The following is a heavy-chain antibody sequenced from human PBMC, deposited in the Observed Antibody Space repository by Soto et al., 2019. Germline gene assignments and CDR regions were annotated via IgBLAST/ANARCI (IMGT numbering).Heavy chain of an antibody. CDR2: ISSSSSYT. CDR3: ARGYYDSSGYSKIAVDY. J-gene: IGHJ4*02. D-gene: IGHD3-22*01. V-gene: IGHV3-11*06. CDR1: GFTFSDYY. Sequence: PGGSLRFSCAASGFTFSDYYMSWIRQAPGKGLEWVSYISSSSSYTNYADSVKGRFTISRDNAKNSLYLQMNSLRAEDTAVYYCARGYYDSSGYSKIAVDYWGQGTLVTVSS.